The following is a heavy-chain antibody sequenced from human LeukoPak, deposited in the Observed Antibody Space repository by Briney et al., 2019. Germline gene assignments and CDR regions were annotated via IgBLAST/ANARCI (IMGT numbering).Heavy chain of an antibody. CDR1: GFTFSSYA. D-gene: IGHD3-3*01. Sequence: GGSLRLSCAASGFTFSSYAMHWVRQAPGKGLEWVAVISYDGSNKYYADSVKGRFTISRDNSKNTLYLQMNSLRAEDTAVYYCARHAPSAHYDFWSGYYGHGMDVWGQGTTVTVSS. J-gene: IGHJ6*02. V-gene: IGHV3-30-3*01. CDR3: ARHAPSAHYDFWSGYYGHGMDV. CDR2: ISYDGSNK.